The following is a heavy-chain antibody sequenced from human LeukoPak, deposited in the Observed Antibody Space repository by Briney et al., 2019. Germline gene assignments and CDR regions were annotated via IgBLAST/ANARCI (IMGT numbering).Heavy chain of an antibody. CDR2: ISSSSTTI. J-gene: IGHJ4*02. CDR3: ARSFDC. Sequence: GGSLRLSCAAPGFTFSSYTMNWVRQAPGKGLEWVSYISSSSTTIDYADSVKGRFTVSRDNAKNSLYLQMNSLRDEDTAVYFCARSFDCWGQGTLVTVSS. CDR1: GFTFSSYT. V-gene: IGHV3-48*02.